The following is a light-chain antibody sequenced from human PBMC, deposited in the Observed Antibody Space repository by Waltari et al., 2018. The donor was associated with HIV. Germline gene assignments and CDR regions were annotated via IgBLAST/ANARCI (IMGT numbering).Light chain of an antibody. CDR3: AAWDDNLNAL. CDR2: GNN. J-gene: IGLJ2*01. CDR1: RYNIGSNS. V-gene: IGLV1-44*01. Sequence: QSVLRQPPSASGTPGQRVTISCSGGRYNIGSNSVSWYQQLPGMAPKLLTYGNNQRPSGVPDRFSGSKSGTSASRAISGLQSEDEADYYCAAWDDNLNALFGGGTKLTVL.